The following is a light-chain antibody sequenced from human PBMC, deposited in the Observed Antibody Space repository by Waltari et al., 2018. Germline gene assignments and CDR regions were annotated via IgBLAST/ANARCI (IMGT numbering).Light chain of an antibody. J-gene: IGLJ1*01. CDR1: SSDVGTYNY. Sequence: QSALTQPASVSGSPGQSITISCTGTSSDVGTYNYVSWYQQYPDKAPTRVIYEVTNRPSGVSDRYSCAKSGSTASRTISGLQPDDEAHYYCSSYTSATTLVVFGPGTWVTV. CDR2: EVT. V-gene: IGLV2-14*01. CDR3: SSYTSATTLVV.